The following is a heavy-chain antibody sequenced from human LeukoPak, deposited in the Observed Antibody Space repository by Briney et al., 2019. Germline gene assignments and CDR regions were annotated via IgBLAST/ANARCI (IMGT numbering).Heavy chain of an antibody. CDR2: ITHTATA. CDR1: VGSLSVYY. Sequence: SDPLSLTRAVYVGSLSVYYWTWIRPPPGKGLEWFGEITHTATANYNPSLKSRFPISVATSKTQFSLRLTPVTAADTTVYYCTRYDMVSTNYFDPWGEGTLVTASS. J-gene: IGHJ5*02. V-gene: IGHV4-34*01. D-gene: IGHD5/OR15-5a*01. CDR3: TRYDMVSTNYFDP.